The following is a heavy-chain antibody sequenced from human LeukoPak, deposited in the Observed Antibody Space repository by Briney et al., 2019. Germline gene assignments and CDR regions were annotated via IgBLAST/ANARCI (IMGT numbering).Heavy chain of an antibody. CDR3: TTGYYYHSSGTDY. J-gene: IGHJ4*02. CDR1: GFTFNTYN. D-gene: IGHD3-22*01. Sequence: PGGSLRLSCVASGFTFNTYNFVWVRQAPGKGLEWVGRIKSKTDGGTTDYAAPVKGRFTISRDDSKNTLYLQMNSLKSEDTAVYYCTTGYYYHSSGTDYWGQGTLVTVSS. CDR2: IKSKTDGGTT. V-gene: IGHV3-15*01.